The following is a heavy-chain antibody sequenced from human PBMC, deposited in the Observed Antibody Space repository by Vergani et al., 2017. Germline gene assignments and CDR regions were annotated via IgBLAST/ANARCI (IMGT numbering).Heavy chain of an antibody. V-gene: IGHV3-30*02. D-gene: IGHD2-15*01. J-gene: IGHJ4*02. CDR1: GFTFNSYG. CDR3: AKEGGGYCSGGTCYPEY. CDR2: IRSDESRR. Sequence: QVQLVESGGGVVQPGGSLRLSCAASGFTFNSYGMHWVRQAPGKGLDGVASIRSDESRRYYGDSMEGPFTISRDNSKNTLYLQMKSLRPEDTAVYYCAKEGGGYCSGGTCYPEYWGQGTLVIVSS.